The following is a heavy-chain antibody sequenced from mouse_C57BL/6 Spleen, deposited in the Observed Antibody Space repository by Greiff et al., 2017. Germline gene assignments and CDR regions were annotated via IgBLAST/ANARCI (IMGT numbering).Heavy chain of an antibody. Sequence: EVQLQESGAELVRPGASVKLSCTASGFNIKDYYMHWVKQRPEQGLEWIGRIDPEDGDTEYAQKFQGKATMTADTSSNSAYLQLSSLTSEDTAVYYCTTSIYYYGSSYFDYWGQGTTLTVSS. CDR2: IDPEDGDT. J-gene: IGHJ2*01. CDR1: GFNIKDYY. CDR3: TTSIYYYGSSYFDY. D-gene: IGHD1-1*01. V-gene: IGHV14-1*01.